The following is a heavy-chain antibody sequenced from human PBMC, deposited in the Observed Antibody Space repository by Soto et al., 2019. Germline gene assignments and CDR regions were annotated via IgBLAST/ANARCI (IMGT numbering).Heavy chain of an antibody. CDR2: ISSSSSTI. Sequence: GGSMRLSCAASGFPFSSYSMNWVRQAPGKGLEWVSYISSSSSTIYYADSVKGRFTISRDNAKNSLYLQMNSLRAEDTAVYYCAMGKGSFDPWGQGTLVTVSS. CDR3: AMGKGSFDP. J-gene: IGHJ5*02. D-gene: IGHD1-26*01. V-gene: IGHV3-48*01. CDR1: GFPFSSYS.